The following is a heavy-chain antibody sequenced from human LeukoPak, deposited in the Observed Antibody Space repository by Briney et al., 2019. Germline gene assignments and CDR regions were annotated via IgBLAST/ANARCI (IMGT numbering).Heavy chain of an antibody. V-gene: IGHV4-39*07. Sequence: PSETLSLTCTVPGGSISSSHYYWGWIRQPPGKGLEWIGSVYYSGTTYSNPSLKSRVTISIDTSKTHFSLRLTSVTAADTAVYYCATLPTFDYWGQGTLVTVSS. CDR2: VYYSGTT. J-gene: IGHJ4*02. CDR3: ATLPTFDY. CDR1: GGSISSSHYY.